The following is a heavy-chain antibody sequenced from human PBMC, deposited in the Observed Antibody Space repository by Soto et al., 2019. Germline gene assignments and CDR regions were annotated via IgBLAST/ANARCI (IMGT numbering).Heavy chain of an antibody. CDR1: GSTFTSYG. D-gene: IGHD3-3*01. CDR3: ARQLYCDFWSGYYDPPAGAIDY. CDR2: ISAYNGNT. V-gene: IGHV1-18*01. Sequence: VPLVQSGAEVKKPGASVKVSCKASGSTFTSYGISWVRQAPGQGLEWMGWISAYNGNTNYAQKLQGRVTMTTDTSTCTAYMELRRLRSDDTAVYYCARQLYCDFWSGYYDPPAGAIDYWGQGTLVTVSS. J-gene: IGHJ4*02.